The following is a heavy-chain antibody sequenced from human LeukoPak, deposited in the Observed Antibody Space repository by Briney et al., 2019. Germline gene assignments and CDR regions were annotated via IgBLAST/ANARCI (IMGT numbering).Heavy chain of an antibody. CDR1: GYTFTSYG. J-gene: IGHJ4*02. CDR3: ARVGPWDYYDSSGLGRLYYFDY. D-gene: IGHD3-22*01. CDR2: ISAYNGNT. V-gene: IGHV1-18*01. Sequence: ASVKVSCKASGYTFTSYGISWVRQAPGQGLEWMGWISAYNGNTNYAQKLQGRVTMTTDTSTSTAYMELRSLRSDDTAVYYCARVGPWDYYDSSGLGRLYYFDYWGQGTLVTVSS.